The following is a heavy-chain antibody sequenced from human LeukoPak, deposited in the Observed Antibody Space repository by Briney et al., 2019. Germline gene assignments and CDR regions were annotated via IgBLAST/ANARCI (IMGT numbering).Heavy chain of an antibody. CDR3: ARGTAGPGAFDI. Sequence: PSETLSLTCTVSGGSISSYYWSWIRQPPGKGLEWIGYIYYSGSTNYNPSLKSRVTISVDTSKNQFSLKLSSVTAADTAVYYCARGTAGPGAFDIWGQGTMVTVSS. CDR1: GGSISSYY. V-gene: IGHV4-59*01. D-gene: IGHD6-13*01. CDR2: IYYSGST. J-gene: IGHJ3*02.